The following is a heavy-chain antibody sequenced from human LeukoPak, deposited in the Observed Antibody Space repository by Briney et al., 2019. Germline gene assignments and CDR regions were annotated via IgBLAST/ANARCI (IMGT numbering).Heavy chain of an antibody. CDR3: NRQRSGWYYFDY. D-gene: IGHD6-19*01. J-gene: IGHJ4*02. V-gene: IGHV3-48*03. Sequence: GGALRLSCAASGFNLSNYEMNWVRQAPGKGLKWVSYISSSSSDIYDADSVKGRFTISRDNAKNSLYLQMNSLRAEDTAVYYCNRQRSGWYYFDYWGQGHLITVS. CDR1: GFNLSNYE. CDR2: ISSSSSDI.